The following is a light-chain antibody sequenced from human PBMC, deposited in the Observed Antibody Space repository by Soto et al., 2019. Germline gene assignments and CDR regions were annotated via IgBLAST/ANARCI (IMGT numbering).Light chain of an antibody. CDR2: AAS. CDR3: LQDYNLPYT. V-gene: IGKV1-6*01. Sequence: AIQMTQSPSSLSASVGDRVTITCRASQGIRNQLAWYQQKAGKAPKVLIYAASSLQSGVPSRFSGSGYGTVFTLTFSSLQPEDFATYYCLQDYNLPYTFGQGTKVDIK. CDR1: QGIRNQ. J-gene: IGKJ2*01.